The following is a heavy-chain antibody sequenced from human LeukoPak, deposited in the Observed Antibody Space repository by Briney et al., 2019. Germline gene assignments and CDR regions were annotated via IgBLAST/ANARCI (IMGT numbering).Heavy chain of an antibody. V-gene: IGHV1-69*04. Sequence: SSVKVSCKASGGIFSSYAISWVRQAPGQGLEWMGRIIPILGIANYAQKFQGRVTITADRSTSTAYMDLSSLRSEDTAVYYCARDLPPYYFDYWGQGTLVTVSS. CDR3: ARDLPPYYFDY. CDR1: GGIFSSYA. J-gene: IGHJ4*02. CDR2: IIPILGIA.